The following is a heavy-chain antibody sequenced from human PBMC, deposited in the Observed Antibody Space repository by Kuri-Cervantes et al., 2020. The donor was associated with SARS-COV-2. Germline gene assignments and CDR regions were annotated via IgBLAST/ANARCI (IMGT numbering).Heavy chain of an antibody. V-gene: IGHV4-34*01. D-gene: IGHD4-17*01. CDR2: INHSGST. Sequence: SQTLSLTCAVYGGSFSGYYWSWIRQPQGKGLEWIGEINHSGSTNYNPSLRSRVTISVDTSKNQFSLKLSSVTAADTAVYYCARDRTVTTLYYYYMDVWGKGTTVTVSS. CDR1: GGSFSGYY. J-gene: IGHJ6*03. CDR3: ARDRTVTTLYYYYMDV.